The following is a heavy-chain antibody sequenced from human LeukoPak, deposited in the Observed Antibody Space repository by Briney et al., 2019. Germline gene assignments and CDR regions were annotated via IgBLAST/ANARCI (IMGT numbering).Heavy chain of an antibody. Sequence: PSETLSLTCAVSGGSISSGGYSWSWIRQPPGKGLEWIGYIYYSGSTYYNPSLKSRVTISVDTSKNQFSLKLSSVTAADTAVYYCARVKYGAGDDFWSGYYLRYYYYYYMDVWGKGTTVTVSS. J-gene: IGHJ6*03. CDR1: GGSISSGGYS. CDR2: IYYSGST. V-gene: IGHV4-30-4*07. CDR3: ARVKYGAGDDFWSGYYLRYYYYYYMDV. D-gene: IGHD3-3*01.